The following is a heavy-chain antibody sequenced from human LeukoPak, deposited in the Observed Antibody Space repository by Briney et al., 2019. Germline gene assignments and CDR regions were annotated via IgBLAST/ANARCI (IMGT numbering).Heavy chain of an antibody. CDR2: IYYSGST. Sequence: SETLSLTCTVSGGSISSGDYYWSWIRQPPGKGLEWIGYIYYSGSTNYNPSLKSRVTISVDTSKNQFSLKLSSVTAADTAVYYCARQGAGTTFGYYMDVWGKGTTVTVSS. J-gene: IGHJ6*03. D-gene: IGHD1-7*01. CDR3: ARQGAGTTFGYYMDV. CDR1: GGSISSGDYY. V-gene: IGHV4-61*08.